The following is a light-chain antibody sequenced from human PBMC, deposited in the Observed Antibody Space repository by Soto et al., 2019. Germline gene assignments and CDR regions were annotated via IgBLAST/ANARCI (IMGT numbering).Light chain of an antibody. V-gene: IGKV3-11*01. CDR3: QQRNKWPPVT. CDR2: DAS. CDR1: PSVSNS. Sequence: ESVLTQSPATLSLSPGERATLSCRASPSVSNSLAWYQHKPGQAPRLLIYDASNRATGVPTRFSGSGSGTDFTLTISSLEPEDFAVYYCQQRNKWPPVTCGGWTRVEIK. J-gene: IGKJ4*01.